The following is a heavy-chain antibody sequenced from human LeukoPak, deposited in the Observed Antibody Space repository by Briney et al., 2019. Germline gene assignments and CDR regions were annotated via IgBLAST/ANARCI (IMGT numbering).Heavy chain of an antibody. CDR2: IYYSGST. CDR1: GGSFSGYY. J-gene: IGHJ4*02. CDR3: ARHAVWGGGLYYFDY. V-gene: IGHV4-59*08. Sequence: SETLSLTCTVSGGSFSGYYWSWIRQPPGKGLEWIGYIYYSGSTNYNPSLKSRVTISVDASKNQFSLKLSSVTAADTAVYYCARHAVWGGGLYYFDYWGQGTLVTVSS. D-gene: IGHD3-16*01.